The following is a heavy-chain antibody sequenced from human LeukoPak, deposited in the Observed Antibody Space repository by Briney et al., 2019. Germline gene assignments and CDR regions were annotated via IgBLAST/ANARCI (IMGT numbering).Heavy chain of an antibody. J-gene: IGHJ4*02. V-gene: IGHV4-34*01. CDR3: AGNGASYGDYDHGIAY. D-gene: IGHD4-17*01. CDR1: GGSFSGYY. CDR2: LNHSGST. Sequence: SETLSPTCAVYGGSFSGYYWSWIRQPPGKGLEWIGELNHSGSTNYNPSLKSRVTISVDTSKNQFSLKLSSVTAADTAVYYCAGNGASYGDYDHGIAYCGQGSLLTVSS.